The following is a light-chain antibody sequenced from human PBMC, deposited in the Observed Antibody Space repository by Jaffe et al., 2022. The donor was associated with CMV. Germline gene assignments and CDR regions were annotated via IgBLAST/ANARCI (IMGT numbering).Light chain of an antibody. CDR2: AAS. Sequence: DIQMTQSPSSLSASVGDRVTITCRASQSISAYLNWYQQKPGKAPRLLIYAASSLQSGVPSRFSGRGSGTQFTLTITSLQPEDFATYYCQQSYNTLPLIFGPGTKIDVK. CDR3: QQSYNTLPLI. J-gene: IGKJ3*01. CDR1: QSISAY. V-gene: IGKV1-39*01.